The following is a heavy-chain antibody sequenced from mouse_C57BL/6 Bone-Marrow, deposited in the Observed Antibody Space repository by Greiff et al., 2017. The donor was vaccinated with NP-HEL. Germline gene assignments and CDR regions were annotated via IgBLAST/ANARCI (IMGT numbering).Heavy chain of an antibody. Sequence: QVQLQQPGAELVKPGASVKLSCKASGYTFTSYWMQWVKQRPGQGLEWIGEIDPSDSYTNYNQKLKGKATLTVDTSSSTAYMQLSSLTSEDSAVYYCARWGYFDYWGQGTTLTVSS. V-gene: IGHV1-50*01. CDR3: ARWGYFDY. CDR1: GYTFTSYW. CDR2: IDPSDSYT. J-gene: IGHJ2*01.